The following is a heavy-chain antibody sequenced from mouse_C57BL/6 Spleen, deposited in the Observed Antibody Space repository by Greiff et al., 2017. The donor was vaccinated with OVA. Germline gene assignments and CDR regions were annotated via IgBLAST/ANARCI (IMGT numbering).Heavy chain of an antibody. CDR2: INPYNGDT. CDR1: GYSFTGYF. V-gene: IGHV1-20*01. J-gene: IGHJ3*01. D-gene: IGHD1-1*01. Sequence: EVQLQQSGPELVKPGDSVKISCKASGYSFTGYFMNRVMQSHGKSLEWIGRINPYNGDTFYNQKFKGKATLTVDKSSSTAHMELRSLTSEDSAVYYCARDYYYGSSPPGFAYWGQGTLVTVSA. CDR3: ARDYYYGSSPPGFAY.